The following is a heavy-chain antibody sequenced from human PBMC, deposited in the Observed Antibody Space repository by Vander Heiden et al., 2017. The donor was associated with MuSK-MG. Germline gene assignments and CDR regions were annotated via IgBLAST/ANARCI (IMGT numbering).Heavy chain of an antibody. Sequence: EVQLVESGGGLVQTGGSLRLSCAASGFTFSDYDMNWVRQAPGKGLEWIYYISGAGSTIYAADSVKGRFTISRDNAKNSLFMQMNRMRAEDTAVYYGAKDGRWNNFDYWCQGTMVTVSS. CDR2: ISGAGSTI. CDR1: GFTFSDYD. V-gene: IGHV3-48*03. J-gene: IGHJ4*02. CDR3: AKDGRWNNFDY. D-gene: IGHD1-1*01.